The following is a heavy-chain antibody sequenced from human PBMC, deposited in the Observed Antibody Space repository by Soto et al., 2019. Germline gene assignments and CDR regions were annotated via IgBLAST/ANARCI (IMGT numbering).Heavy chain of an antibody. V-gene: IGHV4-34*01. CDR2: MSHRGST. D-gene: IGHD2-15*01. CDR3: AKEDPRQGGGFDI. J-gene: IGHJ3*02. CDR1: GATFGVFS. Sequence: KPAGNLSLSCAVNGATFGVFSWSWVRQRPGKGLEWIGDMSHRGSTHYNPDFMSRVTISVNTSKNQFSLRLSSVTAADTAVYYRAKEDPRQGGGFDIWGQGTIVTVSS.